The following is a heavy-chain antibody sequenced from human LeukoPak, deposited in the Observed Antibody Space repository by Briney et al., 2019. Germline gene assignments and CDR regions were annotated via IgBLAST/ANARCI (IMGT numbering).Heavy chain of an antibody. D-gene: IGHD5-12*01. CDR3: AKRDNIGEYYFDY. V-gene: IGHV3-23*01. CDR2: FSGSGAST. CDR1: GFTFSNYA. J-gene: IGHJ4*02. Sequence: GGSLRLSCAASGFTFSNYAMSWVRQAPGRGLEWVSLFSGSGASTYYADYVKGRFTISRDNSKSMLYLQMNSLRAGDTAVYYCAKRDNIGEYYFDYWGQGTLVTVSS.